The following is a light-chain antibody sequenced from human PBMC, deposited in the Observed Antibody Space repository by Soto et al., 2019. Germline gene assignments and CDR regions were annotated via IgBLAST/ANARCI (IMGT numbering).Light chain of an antibody. CDR1: QSIDSY. V-gene: IGKV1-39*01. J-gene: IGKJ5*01. Sequence: DIQLTQSPSSLSASVGDKVSIFCRASQSIDSYLNWYQQKAGKAPKLLIYDAFNLHSGVASRFSGSGSGTHFTLTIITLQPEYFATYSFQQSYSKPRITFGQGTRLEIK. CDR3: QQSYSKPRIT. CDR2: DAF.